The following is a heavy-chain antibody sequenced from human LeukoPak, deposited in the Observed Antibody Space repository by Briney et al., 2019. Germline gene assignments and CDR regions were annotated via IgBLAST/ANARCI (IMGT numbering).Heavy chain of an antibody. Sequence: SETLSLTCSVSGDSISSDYWSWIRQSAGKGLEWIGRLYTGGSTNYNPSLKSRVTMSVDTSKNHFSLKLNSVTAADTAVYYCARDGWMDVWGQGTTVTVSS. J-gene: IGHJ6*02. V-gene: IGHV4-4*07. CDR1: GDSISSDY. D-gene: IGHD2-15*01. CDR3: ARDGWMDV. CDR2: LYTGGST.